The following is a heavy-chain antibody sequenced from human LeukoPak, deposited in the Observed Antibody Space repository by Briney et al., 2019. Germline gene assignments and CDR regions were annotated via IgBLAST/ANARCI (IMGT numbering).Heavy chain of an antibody. CDR2: ISSSSSYI. CDR3: ARDKSYSSGWYPDAFDI. V-gene: IGHV3-21*01. D-gene: IGHD6-19*01. CDR1: GFTFSSYS. J-gene: IGHJ3*02. Sequence: GGSLRLSCAASGFTFSSYSMTWVRQAPGKGLEWVSSISSSSSYIYYADSVKGRFTISRDNAKNSLYLQMNSLRAEDTAVYYCARDKSYSSGWYPDAFDIWGQGTMVTVSS.